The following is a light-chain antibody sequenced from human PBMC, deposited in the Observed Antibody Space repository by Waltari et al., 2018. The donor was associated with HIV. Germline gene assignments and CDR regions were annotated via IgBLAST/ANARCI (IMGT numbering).Light chain of an antibody. V-gene: IGLV2-14*01. Sequence: SALTQPASVSGSPGQSITISCTGTSNDIGAYNFVSWYQQHPGDAPQLMIYEVTNRPSRVNGRFSGSKSGNTASLTISGLQPEDEADYFCTSYTTSDTLIFGGGTRLTVL. CDR1: SNDIGAYNF. J-gene: IGLJ2*01. CDR3: TSYTTSDTLI. CDR2: EVT.